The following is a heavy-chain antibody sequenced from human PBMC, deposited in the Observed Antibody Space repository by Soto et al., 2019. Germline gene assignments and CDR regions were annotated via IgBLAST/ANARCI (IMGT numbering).Heavy chain of an antibody. CDR2: ISYNGRNE. V-gene: IGHV3-30*18. Sequence: PGGSLRLSCAASGFTFTRYSMNWVRQAPGKGLEWVATISYNGRNENYVDSVKGRFTISRDNSKNTLYLQMTSLSADDTAVYYCAQDRTAAAYGIWGQGTVVTVSS. D-gene: IGHD6-13*01. CDR1: GFTFTRYS. J-gene: IGHJ4*02. CDR3: AQDRTAAAYGI.